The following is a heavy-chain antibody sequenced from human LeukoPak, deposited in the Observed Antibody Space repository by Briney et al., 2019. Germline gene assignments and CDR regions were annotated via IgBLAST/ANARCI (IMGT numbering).Heavy chain of an antibody. J-gene: IGHJ4*02. CDR1: GFSFTTYW. V-gene: IGHV5-51*01. D-gene: IGHD6-19*01. CDR3: ARRIGSGWYDY. CDR2: IYPGDPDT. Sequence: GESLKISCRGSGFSFTTYWIDWVRQLPGKGLEWMGIIYPGDPDTRYTPSFQGLVTMSADKSISTANLQWSSLNASDTAMYYCARRIGSGWYDYWGQGTLVTVSS.